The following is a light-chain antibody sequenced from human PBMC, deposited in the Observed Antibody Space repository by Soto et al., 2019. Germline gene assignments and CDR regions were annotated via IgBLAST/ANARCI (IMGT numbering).Light chain of an antibody. V-gene: IGKV1-5*01. J-gene: IGKJ1*01. CDR2: EVS. Sequence: DIQMTQSPSTLSAAVGDRVTITCRASQSINAWLAWDQQKPGKAPKLRIYEVSTLDSGVPSRFSGSASGTEFTLTLSSLDSDAFATYYCHQYHRYSTFGQGTKVDIK. CDR3: HQYHRYST. CDR1: QSINAW.